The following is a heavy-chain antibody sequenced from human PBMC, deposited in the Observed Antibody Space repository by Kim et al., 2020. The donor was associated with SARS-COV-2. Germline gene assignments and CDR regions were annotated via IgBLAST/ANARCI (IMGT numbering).Heavy chain of an antibody. V-gene: IGHV1-58*02. Sequence: SVKVSCKASGFTFTSSAMQWVRQARGQRLEWIGWIVVGSGNTNYAQKFQERVTITRDMSTSTAYMELSSLRSEDTAVYYCAAEELVRTYYYYGMDVWGQGTTVTVSS. D-gene: IGHD3-9*01. J-gene: IGHJ6*02. CDR2: IVVGSGNT. CDR1: GFTFTSSA. CDR3: AAEELVRTYYYYGMDV.